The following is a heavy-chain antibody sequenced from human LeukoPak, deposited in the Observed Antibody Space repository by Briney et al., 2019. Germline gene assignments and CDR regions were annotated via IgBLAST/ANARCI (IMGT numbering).Heavy chain of an antibody. Sequence: GGSLRLSCAVSGLTLSNYGMSWVRQAPGKGLEWVAGISGSGGSTNYADSVKGRFTIFRDNAKNTLYLQLHSLRAEDTAVYFCAKRGVVIRAILVGFHKEAYYFDSWGQGALVTVSS. J-gene: IGHJ4*02. CDR3: AKRGVVIRAILVGFHKEAYYFDS. D-gene: IGHD2-21*01. CDR1: GLTLSNYG. V-gene: IGHV3-23*01. CDR2: ISGSGGST.